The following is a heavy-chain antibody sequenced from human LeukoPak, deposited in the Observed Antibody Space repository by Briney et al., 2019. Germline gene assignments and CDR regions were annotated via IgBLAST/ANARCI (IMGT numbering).Heavy chain of an antibody. V-gene: IGHV3-23*01. CDR3: ARFSDIVVVPAAMGDAFDI. Sequence: GGSLRLSCAASGFTFNDHAMSWVRQAPGRGLEWVSAISGSGGNTYYADSVEGRFTISRDNAKNSLYLQMNSLRAEDTAVYYCARFSDIVVVPAAMGDAFDIWGQGTMVTVSS. J-gene: IGHJ3*02. CDR2: ISGSGGNT. D-gene: IGHD2-2*01. CDR1: GFTFNDHA.